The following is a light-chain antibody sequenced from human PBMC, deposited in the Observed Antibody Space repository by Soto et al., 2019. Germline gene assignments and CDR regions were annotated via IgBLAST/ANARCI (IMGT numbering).Light chain of an antibody. V-gene: IGKV3-20*01. Sequence: EIVLTQSPGTLSLSPGERATLSCRASQSVSSSYLAWYQQKPGQAPRLLIYGASSRATGIPGRFNGSGSGTDFTLTISRLEPEDFAVYYCQQYGRSPFTFGPGTKVDIK. CDR1: QSVSSSY. CDR3: QQYGRSPFT. J-gene: IGKJ3*01. CDR2: GAS.